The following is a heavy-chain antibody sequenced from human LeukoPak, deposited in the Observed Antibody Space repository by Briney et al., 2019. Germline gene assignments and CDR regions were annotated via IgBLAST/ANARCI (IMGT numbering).Heavy chain of an antibody. CDR1: GFTFSSYA. J-gene: IGHJ4*02. CDR3: AKIPLSSVRGIY. Sequence: GGSLRLSCAASGFTFSSYAMSWVRQAPGKGLEWISGISGSGGSTYYADSVKGRFTISRDNSKNTLYLQMNSLRVEDTAVYYCAKIPLSSVRGIYWGQGTLVTVSS. CDR2: ISGSGGST. D-gene: IGHD3-10*01. V-gene: IGHV3-23*01.